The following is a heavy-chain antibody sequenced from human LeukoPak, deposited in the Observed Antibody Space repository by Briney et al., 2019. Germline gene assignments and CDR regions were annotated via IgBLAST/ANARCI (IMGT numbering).Heavy chain of an antibody. D-gene: IGHD5-24*01. J-gene: IGHJ4*02. V-gene: IGHV3-23*01. CDR1: GFTFSSYA. CDR2: ISGSGGST. CDR3: ARRCQDGYNFLGEYYFDY. Sequence: GGSLRLSCAASGFTFSSYAMSWVRQAPGKGLEWVSAISGSGGSTYYADSVKGRFTISRDNAKNSLYLQMNSLRAEDTAVYYCARRCQDGYNFLGEYYFDYWGQGTLVTVSS.